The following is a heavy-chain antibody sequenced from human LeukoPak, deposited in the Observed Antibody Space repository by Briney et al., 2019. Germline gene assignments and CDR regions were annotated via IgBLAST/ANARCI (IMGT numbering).Heavy chain of an antibody. Sequence: PGGSLRLSCAASGFTFSSYAMSWVRQAPGKGLEWVSAISGSGGSTYYADSVKGRFTISRDNSKNTLYLQMNSLRAEDTAVYYCAKVSRDTAMVDPDFDYWGQGTRVTVSS. J-gene: IGHJ4*02. CDR2: ISGSGGST. CDR3: AKVSRDTAMVDPDFDY. D-gene: IGHD5-18*01. V-gene: IGHV3-23*01. CDR1: GFTFSSYA.